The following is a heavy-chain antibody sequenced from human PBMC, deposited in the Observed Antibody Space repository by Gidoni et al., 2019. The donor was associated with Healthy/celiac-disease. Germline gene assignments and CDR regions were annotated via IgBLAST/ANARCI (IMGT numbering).Heavy chain of an antibody. CDR3: VRDKGGNTAGFDS. CDR1: GFTFSSYW. CDR2: ITADGSGT. D-gene: IGHD1-26*01. V-gene: IGHV3-74*01. J-gene: IGHJ4*02. Sequence: EVQLVESGGGLVQPGGSMRLSCAASGFTFSSYWMHWVRQAPGKGLRWVSRITADGSGTNYADSVKGRFTISRDNAKNTLYLQMHSLRAEDTALYYCVRDKGGNTAGFDSWGQGTLVTVSS.